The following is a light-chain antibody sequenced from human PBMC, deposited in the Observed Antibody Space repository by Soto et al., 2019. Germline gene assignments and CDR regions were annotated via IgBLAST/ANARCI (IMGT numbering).Light chain of an antibody. CDR3: QHYNSYSGA. Sequence: DIQMTQSPSTLSGSVGDRVTITCRASQTISSWLAWYQQKPGKAPKLLIYKASTLKSGVPSRFSGSGSGTDFTLTISSLQPEDSATYYCQHYNSYSGAFGQGTKVDIK. CDR1: QTISSW. J-gene: IGKJ1*01. CDR2: KAS. V-gene: IGKV1-5*03.